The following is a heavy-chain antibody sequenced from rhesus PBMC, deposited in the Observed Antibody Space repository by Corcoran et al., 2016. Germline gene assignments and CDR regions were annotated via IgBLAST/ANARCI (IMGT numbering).Heavy chain of an antibody. V-gene: IGHV4-169*02. Sequence: QLQLQESGPGLVKPSETLSVTCAVSGGSISSSYWSWIRQAPGKGLEWIGYIYGSGSGTNYNPSLKSRVTLSVDTAKHQLSLKLSSVTAADTAVYYCASDAAAGTYGLDSWGQGVVVTVSS. D-gene: IGHD6-25*01. CDR1: GGSISSSY. CDR3: ASDAAAGTYGLDS. CDR2: IYGSGSGT. J-gene: IGHJ6*01.